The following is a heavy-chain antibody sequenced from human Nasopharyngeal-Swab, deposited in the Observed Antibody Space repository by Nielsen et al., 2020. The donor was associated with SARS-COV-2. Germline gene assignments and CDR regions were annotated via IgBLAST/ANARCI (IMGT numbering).Heavy chain of an antibody. CDR2: IYHRGTT. V-gene: IGHV4-34*01. Sequence: SETLSLTCAVYGGSLNNYWWSWIRQTPGKGLEWMGEIYHRGTTNYNPSLKSRVTISVDTSKNQFSLELISVTAADTAVYYCARHIRGWDAFDIWGQGTTVTVSS. D-gene: IGHD6-19*01. CDR1: GGSLNNYW. CDR3: ARHIRGWDAFDI. J-gene: IGHJ3*02.